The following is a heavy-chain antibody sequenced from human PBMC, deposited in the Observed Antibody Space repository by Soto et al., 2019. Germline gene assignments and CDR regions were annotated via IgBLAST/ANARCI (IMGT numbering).Heavy chain of an antibody. V-gene: IGHV3-23*01. CDR3: AKSLYGGLDY. D-gene: IGHD4-17*01. CDR1: GFTFSTYA. CDR2: IRGSGDST. J-gene: IGHJ4*02. Sequence: EVQLSESGGGLVQPGGSLRLSCAASGFTFSTYAMSWVRQAPGKGLEWVSGIRGSGDSTHYADSVKGRFTISRDNPKNTLYLPMNSLRVEDTAVYYCAKSLYGGLDYWGKGTLVTVSS.